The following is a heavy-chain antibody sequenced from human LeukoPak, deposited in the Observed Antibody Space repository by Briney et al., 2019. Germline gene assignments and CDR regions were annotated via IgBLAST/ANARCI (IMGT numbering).Heavy chain of an antibody. CDR3: ANDKGGYYAWAIDI. CDR2: ISGSGGST. CDR1: GFTFSSYG. V-gene: IGHV3-23*01. Sequence: GGTLRLSCAASGFTFSSYGMSWVRQAPGKGLEWVSAISGSGGSTYYADSVKGRFTISRDNSKNTLYLQMNGLRAEDTAVYYCANDKGGYYAWAIDIWGQGTMVTVSS. D-gene: IGHD2/OR15-2a*01. J-gene: IGHJ3*02.